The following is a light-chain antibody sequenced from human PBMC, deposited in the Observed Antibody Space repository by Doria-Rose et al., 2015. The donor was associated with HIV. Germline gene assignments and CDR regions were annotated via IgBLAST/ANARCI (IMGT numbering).Light chain of an antibody. Sequence: DIRMTQSPESLGMSLGERANLNCKSHQSLLYTSTNYLAWYQQKPGQTTKLMTYWASTRQSGVPARFSGSGSGTDFTLTISSLEAEDVAVYYCQQYYDTPSFGPGTTVDIK. CDR2: WAS. J-gene: IGKJ3*01. CDR1: QSLLYTSTNY. V-gene: IGKV4-1*01. CDR3: QQYYDTPS.